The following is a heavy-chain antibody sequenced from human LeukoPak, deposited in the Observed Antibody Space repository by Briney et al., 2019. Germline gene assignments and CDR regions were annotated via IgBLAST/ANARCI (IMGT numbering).Heavy chain of an antibody. Sequence: SETLSLTCTVSGGSISSYYWSWIRQPPGKGLEWIGYIYYSGSTNYNPSLKSRVTISVDTSKNQFSLKLSSVTAADTAVYYCATSPAGGAYWGQGTLVTVSS. V-gene: IGHV4-59*01. CDR2: IYYSGST. CDR3: ATSPAGGAY. D-gene: IGHD2-21*01. CDR1: GGSISSYY. J-gene: IGHJ4*02.